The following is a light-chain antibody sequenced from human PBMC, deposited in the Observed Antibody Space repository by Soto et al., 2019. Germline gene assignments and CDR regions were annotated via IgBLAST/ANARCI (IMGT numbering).Light chain of an antibody. Sequence: EIVLTQSPGTLSLSPGERATLSCRASQSLTSTYLAWYQQKPGQAPRLLIYDASTRATGIPDRFSGSGSGTDVILTISRLEPEDFAAKYCQHYESSPPSYTFGQGTKLEIK. CDR1: QSLTSTY. J-gene: IGKJ2*01. V-gene: IGKV3-20*01. CDR2: DAS. CDR3: QHYESSPPSYT.